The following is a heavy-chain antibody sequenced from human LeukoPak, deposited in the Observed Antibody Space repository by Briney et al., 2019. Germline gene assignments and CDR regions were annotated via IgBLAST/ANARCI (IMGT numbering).Heavy chain of an antibody. CDR3: ASTPNRYSGYVEFDY. V-gene: IGHV1-69*05. Sequence: SVKVSCKASGGTFSSYAISWVRQAPGQGLEWMGGIIPIFGTTNYAQKFQGRVTITTDESTSTAYMELSSLRSEDTAVYYCASTPNRYSGYVEFDYWGQGTLVTVSS. CDR1: GGTFSSYA. J-gene: IGHJ4*02. CDR2: IIPIFGTT. D-gene: IGHD5-12*01.